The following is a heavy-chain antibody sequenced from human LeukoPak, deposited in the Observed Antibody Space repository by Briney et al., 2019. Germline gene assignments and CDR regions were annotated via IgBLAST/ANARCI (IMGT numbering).Heavy chain of an antibody. V-gene: IGHV3-23*01. D-gene: IGHD3-9*01. CDR1: GFTFSNAW. CDR3: ATIRLATNDAFDI. J-gene: IGHJ3*02. CDR2: ISGSGGST. Sequence: SGGSLRLSCAASGFTFSNAWMSWVRQAPGKGLEWVSAISGSGGSTYYADSVKGRFTISRDNSKNTLYLQMNSLRAEDTAVYYCATIRLATNDAFDIWGQGTMVTVSS.